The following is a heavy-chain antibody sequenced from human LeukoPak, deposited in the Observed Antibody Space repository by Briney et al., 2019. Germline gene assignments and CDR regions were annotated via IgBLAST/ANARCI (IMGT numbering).Heavy chain of an antibody. J-gene: IGHJ4*02. CDR1: GYTFTGYY. CDR3: ARSWGGGTSYDY. D-gene: IGHD2-2*01. Sequence: ASVEVSCKASGYTFTGYYMHWVRQAPGQGLEWMGWINPNSGGTNYAQKFQGRVTMTRDTSISTAYMELSRLRSDDTAVYYCARSWGGGTSYDYWGQGTLVTVSS. CDR2: INPNSGGT. V-gene: IGHV1-2*02.